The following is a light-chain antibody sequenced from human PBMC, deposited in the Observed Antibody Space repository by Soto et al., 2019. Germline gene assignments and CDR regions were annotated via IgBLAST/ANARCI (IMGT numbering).Light chain of an antibody. CDR1: QSISSW. Sequence: DIQMTQSPSTLSASVGDGVTITCRASQSISSWVAWSQQKPGKAPKLRSYEASSLESGVTSRVSGSGSGTEFTLTSSSLQPDDFATYYCQQYHSYPWTFGQGTKVDIK. J-gene: IGKJ1*01. CDR3: QQYHSYPWT. CDR2: EAS. V-gene: IGKV1-5*01.